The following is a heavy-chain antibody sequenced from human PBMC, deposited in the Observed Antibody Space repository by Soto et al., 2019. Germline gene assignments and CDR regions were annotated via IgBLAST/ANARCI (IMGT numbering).Heavy chain of an antibody. V-gene: IGHV4-30-4*01. CDR2: IYYSGTT. J-gene: IGHJ6*02. D-gene: IGHD5-12*01. CDR1: GGSINSVNNY. CDR3: ASDDHSGCDYYYYGMDV. Sequence: QVQLQESGPGLVKPSQTLSLTCTVSGGSINSVNNYWSWIRQPPGTGLEWVGHIYYSGTTFYNPPLKSRATISLDPSNNQFSLKLASVTAADTAVYYCASDDHSGCDYYYYGMDVWGQGTTVTVSS.